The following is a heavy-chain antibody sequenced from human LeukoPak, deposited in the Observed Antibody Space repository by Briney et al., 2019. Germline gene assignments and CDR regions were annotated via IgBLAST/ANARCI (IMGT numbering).Heavy chain of an antibody. D-gene: IGHD1-26*01. Sequence: ASVKVSCKTSGYTFTGYFMHWVRQAPEQGFEWMGWINPNSGGTNYPQKFQDRVTMTRDTSISTAYMELSRLRSDDTAIYYCARGGLPVYYYYMDVWGKGTTVTVSS. V-gene: IGHV1-2*02. CDR3: ARGGLPVYYYYMDV. J-gene: IGHJ6*03. CDR1: GYTFTGYF. CDR2: INPNSGGT.